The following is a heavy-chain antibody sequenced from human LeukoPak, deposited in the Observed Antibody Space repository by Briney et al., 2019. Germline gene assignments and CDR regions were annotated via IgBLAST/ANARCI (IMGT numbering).Heavy chain of an antibody. CDR2: ISRSGEIT. J-gene: IGHJ4*02. D-gene: IGHD1-1*01. Sequence: GGSLRLSCAASGFTFSTYAMSWVRQAPGKGLEWISGISRSGEITYYEDSVRGRFTISKDISKNTLYLQMDSLRAEDTAIYYCAIEEVPNDFCGEGTLVSVSS. CDR1: GFTFSTYA. CDR3: AIEEVPNDF. V-gene: IGHV3-23*01.